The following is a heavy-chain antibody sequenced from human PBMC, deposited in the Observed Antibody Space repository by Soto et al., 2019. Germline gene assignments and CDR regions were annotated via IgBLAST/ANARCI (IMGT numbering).Heavy chain of an antibody. V-gene: IGHV3-30*18. CDR3: AKEQRGAVATSWYLDL. CDR1: GLTFSNYG. J-gene: IGHJ2*01. Sequence: QVQLVESGGGVVQSGRSLRLSCEASGLTFSNYGMHWVRQAPGKGLEWVAIISYGGSSKYYADSVKGRFTISRDNSKNTVYLQMNRLRTVVTAVKYCAKEQRGAVATSWYLDLWVLVTLVTGSS. CDR2: ISYGGSSK. D-gene: IGHD5-12*01.